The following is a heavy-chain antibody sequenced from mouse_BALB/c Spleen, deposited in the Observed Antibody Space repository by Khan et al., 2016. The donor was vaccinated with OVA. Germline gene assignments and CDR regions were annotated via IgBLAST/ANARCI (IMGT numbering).Heavy chain of an antibody. Sequence: EVQLQESGPGLVKPSQSLSLTCTVTGYSITSNYAWNWIRQFPGNKLEWMGYISYSGSTNYNPSLKSRISITRDTSKNQFFLQLNSVTTEDTATYYCARDNYYGYAMDYWGQGTSITVSS. D-gene: IGHD1-1*01. CDR2: ISYSGST. J-gene: IGHJ4*01. CDR1: GYSITSNYA. V-gene: IGHV3-2*02. CDR3: ARDNYYGYAMDY.